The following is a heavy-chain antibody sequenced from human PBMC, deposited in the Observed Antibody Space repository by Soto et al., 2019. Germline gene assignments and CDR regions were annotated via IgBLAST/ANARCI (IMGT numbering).Heavy chain of an antibody. CDR1: GFTFSSYA. CDR3: XXXXXXXXXXYDY. V-gene: IGHV3-30-3*01. CDR2: ISYDGSNK. Sequence: QVQLVESGGGVVQPGRSLRLSCAASGFTFSSYAMHWVRQAPGKGLEWVAVISYDGSNKYYADSVKGRFTISRDNSKXXXXXXXXXXXXXXXXXXXXXXXXXXXXXXYDYWGQGTLVTVSS. J-gene: IGHJ4*02.